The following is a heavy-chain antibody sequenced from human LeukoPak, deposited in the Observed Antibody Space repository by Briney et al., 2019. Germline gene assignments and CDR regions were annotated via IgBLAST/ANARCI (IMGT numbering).Heavy chain of an antibody. Sequence: GGSLRLSCAASGFYFEDYTMYWVRQVPAKGLEWVSSISSTSSYIYYADSMKGRFTISRDNAKNSLYLQMSSLRAEDTAVYYCASRDSSSSGGYYFDYWGQGTLVTVSS. CDR1: GFYFEDYT. CDR2: ISSTSSYI. CDR3: ASRDSSSSGGYYFDY. V-gene: IGHV3-21*01. J-gene: IGHJ4*02. D-gene: IGHD6-6*01.